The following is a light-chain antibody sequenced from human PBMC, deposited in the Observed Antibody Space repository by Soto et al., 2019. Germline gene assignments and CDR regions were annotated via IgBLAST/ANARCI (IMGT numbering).Light chain of an antibody. Sequence: DIQMTQSPATLSASVGERVTITCRASESISSWLAWYQQKPGKAPKLLIYDASSLESGVPSRFSGSGSGTEFTLTISSRQPDDVATDYCQQYNSYPYTFGQGTKVDIK. V-gene: IGKV1-5*01. J-gene: IGKJ2*01. CDR1: ESISSW. CDR3: QQYNSYPYT. CDR2: DAS.